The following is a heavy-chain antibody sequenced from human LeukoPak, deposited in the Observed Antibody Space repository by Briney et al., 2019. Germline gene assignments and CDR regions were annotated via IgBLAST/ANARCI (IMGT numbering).Heavy chain of an antibody. CDR1: GFTFSSYA. CDR2: IWYDGSNK. Sequence: PGGSLRLSCAASGFTFSSYAMSWVRQAPGKGLEWVAVIWYDGSNKYYADSVKGRFTISRDNSKNTLYLQMNSLRAEDTAVYYWAREGSSSFGFDYWGQGTLVTVSS. J-gene: IGHJ4*02. V-gene: IGHV3-33*08. CDR3: AREGSSSFGFDY. D-gene: IGHD6-6*01.